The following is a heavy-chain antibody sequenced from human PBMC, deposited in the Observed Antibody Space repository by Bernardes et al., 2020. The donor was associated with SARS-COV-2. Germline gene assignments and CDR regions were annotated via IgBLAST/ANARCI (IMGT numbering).Heavy chain of an antibody. J-gene: IGHJ4*02. V-gene: IGHV2-5*02. CDR2: IYWDDDK. D-gene: IGHD2-8*02. Sequence: TLVKPTQTLTLTCTFSGFSLSTTAVGVGWIRQTPGKALEWLTLIYWDDDKRYSPSLKSRLTITKDTSKNQAVLTMTNMDPVDTATYYCAHARGTGNSPVFDYWGQGTLVTVSS. CDR1: GFSLSTTAVG. CDR3: AHARGTGNSPVFDY.